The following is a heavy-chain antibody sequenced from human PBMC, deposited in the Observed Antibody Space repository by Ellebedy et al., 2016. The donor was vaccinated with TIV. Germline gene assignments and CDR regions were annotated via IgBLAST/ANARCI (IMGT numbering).Heavy chain of an antibody. V-gene: IGHV4-59*01. CDR1: GGSISSYY. J-gene: IGHJ3*02. CDR3: ARVRRVRGVLPRDAFDI. D-gene: IGHD3-10*01. CDR2: IYYSGST. Sequence: MPSATLSLTCTVPGGSISSYYWSWIRQPPGKGLEWIGYIYYSGSTNYNPSLKSRVTISVDTSKNQFSLKLSSVTAADTAVYYCARVRRVRGVLPRDAFDIWGQGTMVTVSS.